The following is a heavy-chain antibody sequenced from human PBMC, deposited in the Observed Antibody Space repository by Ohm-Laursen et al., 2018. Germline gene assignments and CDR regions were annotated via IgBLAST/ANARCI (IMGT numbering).Heavy chain of an antibody. CDR3: AREGIAVAGPFDY. CDR2: IYYSGST. Sequence: GTLSLTCTVSGGSISSYYWSWIRQPPGKGLEWTGYIYYSGSTNYNPSLKSRVTISVDTSKNQFSLKLSSVTAADTAVYYCAREGIAVAGPFDYWGQGTLVTVSS. J-gene: IGHJ4*02. V-gene: IGHV4-59*01. CDR1: GGSISSYY. D-gene: IGHD6-19*01.